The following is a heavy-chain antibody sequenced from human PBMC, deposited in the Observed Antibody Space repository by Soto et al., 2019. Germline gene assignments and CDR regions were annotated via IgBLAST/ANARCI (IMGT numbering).Heavy chain of an antibody. V-gene: IGHV1-3*01. CDR1: GYTFTSYA. D-gene: IGHD5-12*01. CDR3: ARGTVATTRLSPDY. J-gene: IGHJ4*02. Sequence: GASVKVSCKASGYTFTSYAMHWVRQAPGQRLEWMGWINAGNGNTKYSQKFQGRVTITRDTSASTAYMELSSLRGEDTAVYYCARGTVATTRLSPDYWGQGILVTVSS. CDR2: INAGNGNT.